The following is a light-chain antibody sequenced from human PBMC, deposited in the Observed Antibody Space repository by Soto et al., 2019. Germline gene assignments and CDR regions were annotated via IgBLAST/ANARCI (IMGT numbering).Light chain of an antibody. CDR3: CSYAGTYTFYV. J-gene: IGLJ1*01. Sequence: QSALTQPRSVSGSPGQSVTISCTGTSSDVGGYNYVSWYQQHPGKAPKVMIYDVTKRPSGVPDRFSGSKSGTTASLTISGLQAEDDADYYCCSYAGTYTFYVFGTGTKLTVL. CDR2: DVT. CDR1: SSDVGGYNY. V-gene: IGLV2-11*01.